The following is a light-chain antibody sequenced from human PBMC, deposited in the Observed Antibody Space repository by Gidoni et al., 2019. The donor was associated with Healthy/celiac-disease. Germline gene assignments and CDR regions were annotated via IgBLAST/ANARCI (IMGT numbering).Light chain of an antibody. CDR2: WAS. J-gene: IGKJ2*01. V-gene: IGKV4-1*01. CDR3: QQYYSTPYT. Sequence: DIVMIQSLDSLVVSLGERATINCKSSQSVLYSSNNKNYLAWYQQKPGQPPKLLIYWASTRESGVPDRFSGSGSGTDFTLTISSLQAEDVAVYYCQQYYSTPYTFGQGTKLEIK. CDR1: QSVLYSSNNKNY.